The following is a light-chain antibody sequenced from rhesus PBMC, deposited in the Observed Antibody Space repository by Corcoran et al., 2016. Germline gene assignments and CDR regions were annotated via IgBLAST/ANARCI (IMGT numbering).Light chain of an antibody. Sequence: DIQMTQSPSSLSASVGDTVTITCRASQSISSWLAWYQQKPGNAPKLLTYQASTLQMGVPSRFSGRGSGTGFTITISSLQSEDFAIDYCQQYHSSPWTFGQGTMVEI. J-gene: IGKJ1*01. CDR3: QQYHSSPWT. V-gene: IGKV1-22*01. CDR1: QSISSW. CDR2: QAS.